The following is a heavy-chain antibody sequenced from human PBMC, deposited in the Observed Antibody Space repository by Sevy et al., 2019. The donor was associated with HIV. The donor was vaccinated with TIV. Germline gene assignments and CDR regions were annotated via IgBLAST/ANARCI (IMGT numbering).Heavy chain of an antibody. CDR1: GLTFSSHW. V-gene: IGHV3-74*01. CDR3: ARSKVGVGDAFDI. CDR2: LNYDGSYT. Sequence: GGSLRLSCAASGLTFSSHWMQWFRQAPGKGLVWVSRLNYDGSYTNYADSVKGRFTISRDNAKSTLYLQMNSLRAEDTALYYCARSKVGVGDAFDIWGQRTMVTVSS. J-gene: IGHJ3*02. D-gene: IGHD3-16*01.